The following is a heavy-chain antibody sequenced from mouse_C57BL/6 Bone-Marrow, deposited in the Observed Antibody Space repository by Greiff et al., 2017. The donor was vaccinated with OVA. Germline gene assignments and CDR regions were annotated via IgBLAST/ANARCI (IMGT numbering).Heavy chain of an antibody. CDR1: GYAFSSSW. CDR3: ARGDFDV. V-gene: IGHV1-82*01. J-gene: IGHJ1*03. CDR2: IYPGDGDT. Sequence: QVHVKQSGPELVKPGASVKISCKASGYAFSSSWMNWVKQRPGKGLKWIGRIYPGDGDTNYNGKFKGKATLTADKSSSTAYMQLSSLTSEDSAVYFCARGDFDVWGTGTTVTVSS.